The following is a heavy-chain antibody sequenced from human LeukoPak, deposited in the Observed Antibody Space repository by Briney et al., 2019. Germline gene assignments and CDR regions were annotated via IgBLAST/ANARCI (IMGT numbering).Heavy chain of an antibody. CDR1: GFTFSSYE. J-gene: IGHJ4*02. Sequence: PGGSLRLSCAASGFTFSSYEMNWVRQAPGKGLEWVSYISSSGSTIYYADSVKGRFTISRDNAKNSLYLHMNSLRAEDTAVYYCARDGYASGSHDYWGQGTLVTVSS. D-gene: IGHD3-10*01. CDR3: ARDGYASGSHDY. CDR2: ISSSGSTI. V-gene: IGHV3-48*03.